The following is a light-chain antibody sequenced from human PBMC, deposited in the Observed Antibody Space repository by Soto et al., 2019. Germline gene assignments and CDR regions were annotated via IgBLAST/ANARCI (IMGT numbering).Light chain of an antibody. CDR3: QQRSNWPT. CDR1: QSLSSY. CDR2: DAS. V-gene: IGKV3-11*01. J-gene: IGKJ3*01. Sequence: EIVLTQSPDTLSLSPGERATLSCRASQSLSSYLAWYQQKPGQAPRLLIYDASNRATGIPARFSGSGSGTDFTLTISSLEPEDVAVYYCQQRSNWPTFGPGTKVDIK.